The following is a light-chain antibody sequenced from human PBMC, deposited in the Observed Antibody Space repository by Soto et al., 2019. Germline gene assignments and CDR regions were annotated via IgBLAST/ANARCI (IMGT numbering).Light chain of an antibody. CDR1: QSVSSNK. CDR2: GAS. J-gene: IGKJ5*01. Sequence: EIVLTQSPGTLSLSPGERATLSCRASQSVSSNKLAWYQQKPGQAPRLLIYGASSRATGIPDRFSGSGSGTDFTLTINRLEPEDFAVYYCQQYGSSITFGQGTRLEIK. V-gene: IGKV3-20*01. CDR3: QQYGSSIT.